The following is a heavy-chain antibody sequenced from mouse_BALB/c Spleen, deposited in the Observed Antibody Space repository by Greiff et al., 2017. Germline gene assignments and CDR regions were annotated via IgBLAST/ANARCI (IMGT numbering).Heavy chain of an antibody. D-gene: IGHD1-2*01. CDR3: ARHGGYYAMDY. Sequence: DVMLVESGGGLVQPGGSLKLSCAASGFDFSRYWMSWVRQAPGKGLEWIGEINPDSSTINYTPSLKDKFIISRDNAKNTLYLQMSKVRSEDTALYYCARHGGYYAMDYWGQGTSVTVSS. J-gene: IGHJ4*01. V-gene: IGHV4-1*02. CDR2: INPDSSTI. CDR1: GFDFSRYW.